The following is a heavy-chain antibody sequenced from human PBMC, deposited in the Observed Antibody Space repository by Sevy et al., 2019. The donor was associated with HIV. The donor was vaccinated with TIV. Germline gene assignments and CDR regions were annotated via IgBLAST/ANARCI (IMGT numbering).Heavy chain of an antibody. CDR3: ARHCGSTSFSHAFDI. V-gene: IGHV4-34*01. CDR1: GGSFSGYY. Sequence: SETLSLTCAVYGGSFSGYYRSWIRQPPGRGLEWIGEINHSGSTNYNPSLKSRVTISEDTSKNQFYLKLSSVTAADTAVYYCARHCGSTSFSHAFDIWGQGTVVTVSS. CDR2: INHSGST. J-gene: IGHJ3*02. D-gene: IGHD2-2*01.